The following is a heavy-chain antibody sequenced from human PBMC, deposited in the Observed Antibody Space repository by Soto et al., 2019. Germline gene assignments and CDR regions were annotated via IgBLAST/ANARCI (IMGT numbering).Heavy chain of an antibody. CDR2: IKSKTDGGTT. J-gene: IGHJ4*02. CDR3: TILGGSGWVFDY. D-gene: IGHD6-19*01. Sequence: PGGSLRLSSAASGFTFSNAWMNWVRQAPGKGLEWVGRIKSKTDGGTTDYAAPVKGRFTISRDDSKNTLYLQVNSLKTEDTAVYYCTILGGSGWVFDYWGQGTLVTVSS. V-gene: IGHV3-15*01. CDR1: GFTFSNAW.